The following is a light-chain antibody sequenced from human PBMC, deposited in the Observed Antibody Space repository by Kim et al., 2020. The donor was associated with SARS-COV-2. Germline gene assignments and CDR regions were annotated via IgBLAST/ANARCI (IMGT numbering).Light chain of an antibody. J-gene: IGLJ2*01. Sequence: GQRVTISCSGNRSNIGSNYAYWYQQLPGTAPKLLIYRDNQRPSGVPDRFPGSRSGTSASLAISGLRSEDEADYYCAAWDDSLSGVVFGGGTQLTVL. V-gene: IGLV1-47*01. CDR1: RSNIGSNY. CDR2: RDN. CDR3: AAWDDSLSGVV.